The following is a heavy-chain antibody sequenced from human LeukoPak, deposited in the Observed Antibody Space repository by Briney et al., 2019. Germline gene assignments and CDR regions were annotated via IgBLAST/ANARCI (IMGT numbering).Heavy chain of an antibody. Sequence: ASVKVSCTASGYTFTSYDINWVRQATGQGLEWMGWMNPNSGNTGYAQKFQGRVTMTRNTSISTAYMELSSLRSEDTAVYYCATRGVTMVRGVMGYYYYYMDVWGKGTTVTISS. CDR3: ATRGVTMVRGVMGYYYYYMDV. D-gene: IGHD3-10*01. CDR2: MNPNSGNT. J-gene: IGHJ6*03. CDR1: GYTFTSYD. V-gene: IGHV1-8*01.